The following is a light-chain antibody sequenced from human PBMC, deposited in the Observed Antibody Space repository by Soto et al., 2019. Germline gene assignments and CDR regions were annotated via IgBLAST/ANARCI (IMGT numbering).Light chain of an antibody. V-gene: IGKV3-11*01. J-gene: IGKJ5*01. CDR3: QQRSNWPPIT. CDR2: DAS. Sequence: EIVLTQSPGTLSLSPGERATLSCRASQSVSNNYLAWYQQKPGQAPRLLIYDASKRASGFPDRFSGSGSGTDFTLTISSLEPEDFAVYYCQQRSNWPPITFGQGTRLEIK. CDR1: QSVSNNY.